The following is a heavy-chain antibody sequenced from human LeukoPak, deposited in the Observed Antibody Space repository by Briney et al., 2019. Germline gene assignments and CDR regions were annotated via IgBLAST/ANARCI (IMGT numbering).Heavy chain of an antibody. CDR2: IYYSERT. CDR1: GFSISNYF. CDR3: ARDLGTPFDY. J-gene: IGHJ4*02. V-gene: IGHV4-59*12. D-gene: IGHD2-15*01. Sequence: SETLSLSCTVSGFSISNYFWSWIRQPPGKGLEWIGYIYYSERTNYNPSLKSRVTISVDTSKNQFSLKLSSVTAADTAVYYCARDLGTPFDYWGQGTLVTVSS.